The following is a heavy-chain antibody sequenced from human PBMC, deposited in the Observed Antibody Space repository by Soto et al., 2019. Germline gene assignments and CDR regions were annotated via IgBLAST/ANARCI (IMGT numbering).Heavy chain of an antibody. CDR3: ARWEADYSSGSYAIDY. CDR1: GFTFISYS. V-gene: IGHV3-48*01. D-gene: IGHD6-19*01. Sequence: GGSLRLSCAASGFTFISYSMNWVLQAPWKGLEWVSYITSSSSAIFYADSVKGRFTISRDNAKNSLYLQMDSLRVEDTAVYYCARWEADYSSGSYAIDYWGQGTLVTVSS. J-gene: IGHJ4*02. CDR2: ITSSSSAI.